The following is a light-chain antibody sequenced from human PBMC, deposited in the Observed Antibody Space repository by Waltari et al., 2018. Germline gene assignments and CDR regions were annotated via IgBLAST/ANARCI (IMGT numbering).Light chain of an antibody. V-gene: IGLV2-14*01. CDR2: DVY. J-gene: IGLJ2*01. CDR1: GSDVGGYDY. CDR3: SSYTSSGVV. Sequence: QSALTQPASVSGSPGQAIIISCTGTGSDVGGYDYVSWYQQYPGKAPRLIIYDVYNRPQGVSSRFSGPKPDNTASLTISGLEAEDGSVYYCSSYTSSGVVFGGGTKLTVL.